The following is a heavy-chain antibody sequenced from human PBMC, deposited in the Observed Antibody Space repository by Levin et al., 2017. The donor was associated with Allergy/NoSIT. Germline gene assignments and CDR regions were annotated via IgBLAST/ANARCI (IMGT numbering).Heavy chain of an antibody. V-gene: IGHV1-18*01. CDR1: GYTFTSYG. Sequence: ASVKVSCKASGYTFTSYGISWVRQAPGQGLEWMGWISAYNGNTNYAQKLQGRVTMTTDTSTSTAYMELRSLRSDDTAVYYCARLRFRGPGYYYYMDVWGKGTTVTVSS. CDR2: ISAYNGNT. D-gene: IGHD3-16*01. CDR3: ARLRFRGPGYYYYMDV. J-gene: IGHJ6*03.